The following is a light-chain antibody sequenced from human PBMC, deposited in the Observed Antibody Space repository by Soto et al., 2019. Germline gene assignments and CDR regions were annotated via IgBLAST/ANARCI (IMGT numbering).Light chain of an antibody. CDR1: SSDVGGFNL. J-gene: IGLJ1*01. CDR3: CSYAGSSTYV. Sequence: QSALTQPVSVSGSPGQSITISCTGTSSDVGGFNLVSWYQQHPGKAPKLIIYEGSERPSGVSDRFSGSKSGNTASLTISGLQAADEADYYWCSYAGSSTYVFGTGTKVTVL. V-gene: IGLV2-23*01. CDR2: EGS.